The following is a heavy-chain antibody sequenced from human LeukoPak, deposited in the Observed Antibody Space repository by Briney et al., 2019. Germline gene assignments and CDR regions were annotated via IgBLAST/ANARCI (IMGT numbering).Heavy chain of an antibody. CDR3: ARLSSWYGHSNYFDY. CDR2: IYYSGSS. J-gene: IGHJ4*02. Sequence: PSETLSLTCSVSGGSISSSSSYWGWIRQPPGKGLEWIGSIYYSGSSFDNPALKSRVTISVDTSKNQFSLKLSSVTAADTAVYYCARLSSWYGHSNYFDYWGQGTLVTVSS. CDR1: GGSISSSSSY. D-gene: IGHD6-13*01. V-gene: IGHV4-39*01.